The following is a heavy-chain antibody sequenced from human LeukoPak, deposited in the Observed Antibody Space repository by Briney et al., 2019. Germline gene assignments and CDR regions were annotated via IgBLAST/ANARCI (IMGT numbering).Heavy chain of an antibody. J-gene: IGHJ3*02. D-gene: IGHD3-22*01. CDR2: IYYSGST. CDR1: GGSISSYY. CDR3: ARRGYYDSSGYYSYDAFDI. Sequence: AETLSLTCTVSGGSISSYYWSWIRQPPGKGLEWIGYIYYSGSTNYNPSLKSRVTISVDTSKNQFSLKLSSVTAADTAVYYCARRGYYDSSGYYSYDAFDIWGLGTMVTVSS. V-gene: IGHV4-59*01.